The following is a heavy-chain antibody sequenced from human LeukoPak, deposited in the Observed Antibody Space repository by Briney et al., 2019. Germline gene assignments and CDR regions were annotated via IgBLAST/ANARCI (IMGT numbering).Heavy chain of an antibody. CDR2: IYYSGST. CDR3: AREHSIFGVVD. Sequence: SETLSLTCTVSGGSISSGDYYWSWIRQPPGKGLEWIGYIYYSGSTYYNPSLKSRVTISVDTSKNQFSLKLSSVTAADTAVYYCAREHSIFGVVDWGQGTLVTVSS. D-gene: IGHD3-3*01. J-gene: IGHJ4*02. CDR1: GGSISSGDYY. V-gene: IGHV4-30-4*01.